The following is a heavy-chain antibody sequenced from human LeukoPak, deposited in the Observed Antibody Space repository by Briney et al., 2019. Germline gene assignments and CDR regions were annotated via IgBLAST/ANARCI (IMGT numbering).Heavy chain of an antibody. J-gene: IGHJ4*02. D-gene: IGHD4-17*01. CDR1: GFTFSTYT. CDR2: VNGGGNT. V-gene: IGHV3-23*01. CDR3: AKERQAGDYFTSDY. Sequence: PGGSLRLSCAASGFTFSTYTLSWVRQAPGKGLGWVSAVNGGGNTWYAGSVKGRFTISRDNSKNTLYLQMNSLRAEDTAIYYCAKERQAGDYFTSDYWGLGTLVTVSS.